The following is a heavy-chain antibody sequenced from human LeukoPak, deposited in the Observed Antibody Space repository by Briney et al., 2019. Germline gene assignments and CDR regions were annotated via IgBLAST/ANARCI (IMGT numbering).Heavy chain of an antibody. J-gene: IGHJ4*02. CDR1: GGSFSGYY. D-gene: IGHD3-22*01. CDR3: ARDIPSYDSSGYRTALWPSFDY. CDR2: INHSGST. V-gene: IGHV4-34*01. Sequence: SETLSLTCAVYGGSFSGYYWSWIRQPPGKGLEWIGEINHSGSTNYNPSLKSRVTISVDTSKNQFSLKLSSVTAADTAVYYCARDIPSYDSSGYRTALWPSFDYWGQGTLVTVSS.